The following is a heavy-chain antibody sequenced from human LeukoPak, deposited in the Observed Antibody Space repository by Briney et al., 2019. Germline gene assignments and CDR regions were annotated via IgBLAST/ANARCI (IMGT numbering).Heavy chain of an antibody. Sequence: PSETLSLTCAVYGGSFSGYYWGWIRQPPGKGLEWIGSINYSGSTFYNPSLKSRVTISVDTSKNQFSLILSSVTAADTAVYFCARARLSIVRGITNFDYWGQGTVVTVSS. D-gene: IGHD3-10*01. CDR2: INYSGST. CDR3: ARARLSIVRGITNFDY. CDR1: GGSFSGYY. J-gene: IGHJ4*02. V-gene: IGHV4-34*01.